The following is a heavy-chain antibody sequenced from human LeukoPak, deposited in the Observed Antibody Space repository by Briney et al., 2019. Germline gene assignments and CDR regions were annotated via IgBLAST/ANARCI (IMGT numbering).Heavy chain of an antibody. Sequence: PGGSLRLPCAASGFVFDDYAMHWVRQAPGKGLEWVSSIRWNSDTIGYADSVKGRFTISRDNAKNSLFLQMNSLRAEDTALYYCAKGIYGGYAFDIWGQGTMVTVSS. J-gene: IGHJ3*02. CDR2: IRWNSDTI. CDR3: AKGIYGGYAFDI. D-gene: IGHD4-23*01. V-gene: IGHV3-9*01. CDR1: GFVFDDYA.